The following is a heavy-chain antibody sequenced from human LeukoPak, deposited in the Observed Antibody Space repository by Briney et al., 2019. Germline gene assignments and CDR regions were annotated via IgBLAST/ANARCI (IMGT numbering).Heavy chain of an antibody. J-gene: IGHJ4*02. CDR1: GFTFSSYG. V-gene: IGHV3-23*01. D-gene: IGHD3-22*01. Sequence: GGTLRLSCAASGFTFSSYGVSWVRQAPGKGLEWVSAISGSGGSTYYADSVKGRFTISRDNSKNTLYLQMNSLRAEDTAVYYCARDSSGYYTFDYWGQGTLVTVSS. CDR2: ISGSGGST. CDR3: ARDSSGYYTFDY.